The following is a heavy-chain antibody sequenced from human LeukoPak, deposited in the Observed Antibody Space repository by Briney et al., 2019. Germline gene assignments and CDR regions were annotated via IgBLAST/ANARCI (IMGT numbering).Heavy chain of an antibody. D-gene: IGHD2-2*01. V-gene: IGHV1-69*13. CDR3: AKDCDERDCSSTSCFNDAFDI. CDR1: GGTFSSYA. J-gene: IGHJ3*02. CDR2: IIPIFGTA. Sequence: SVKVSCKASGGTFSSYAISWVRQAPGQGLEWMGGIIPIFGTANYAQKFQGRVTITADESTSTAYMELSSLRSEDTAVYYCAKDCDERDCSSTSCFNDAFDIWGQGTMVTVSS.